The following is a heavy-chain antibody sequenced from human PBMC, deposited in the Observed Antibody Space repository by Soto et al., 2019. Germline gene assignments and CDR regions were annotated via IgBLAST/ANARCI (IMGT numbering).Heavy chain of an antibody. CDR2: INPSGGST. CDR3: ARDTLRDMVKGYFDD. Sequence: ASVKVSCKASGYTFTSYYMHWVRQAPGQGLEWMGIINPSGGSTSYAQKFQGRVTMTRDTSTSTVYMELSSLRSEDTAVYYCARDTLRDMVKGYFDDWGQGTRVTVSS. D-gene: IGHD5-18*01. J-gene: IGHJ4*02. CDR1: GYTFTSYY. V-gene: IGHV1-46*03.